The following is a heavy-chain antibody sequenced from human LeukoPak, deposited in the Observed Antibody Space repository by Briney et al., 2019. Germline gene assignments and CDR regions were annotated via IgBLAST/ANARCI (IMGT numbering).Heavy chain of an antibody. V-gene: IGHV3-7*01. CDR1: GFTFSSYW. D-gene: IGHD3-22*01. CDR3: ARDSVHGYYDSSGYSTLFDY. J-gene: IGHJ4*02. CDR2: MKQDGIEK. Sequence: PGGSLRLSCAASGFTFSSYWMSWVRQAPGKGLEWVANMKQDGIEKYYVDSLKGRFTISRENAKNSLYMKMKSLRAEDTAVYYCARDSVHGYYDSSGYSTLFDYWGQGTLVTVSS.